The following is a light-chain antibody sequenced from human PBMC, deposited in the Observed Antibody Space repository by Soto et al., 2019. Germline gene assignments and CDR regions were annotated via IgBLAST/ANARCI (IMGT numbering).Light chain of an antibody. J-gene: IGLJ2*01. Sequence: QSALTQPASVSGSPGQSITISCTGTSSDVGGYNYVSWYQQHPGKAPKLVIHEVSNRPSGVSNRFSGSKSGSTASLTISGLQAEDEDDYYCSSYTSSRTLIFGGGTKLTDL. CDR1: SSDVGGYNY. V-gene: IGLV2-14*01. CDR2: EVS. CDR3: SSYTSSRTLI.